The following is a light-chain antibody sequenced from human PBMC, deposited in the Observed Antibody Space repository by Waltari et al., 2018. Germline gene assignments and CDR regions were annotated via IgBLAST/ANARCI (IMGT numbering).Light chain of an antibody. Sequence: QSALTQPASVSGSPGQSITLSCTGTSSDVAGYNYVSWYQQHPGKAPKLMIYEVSNRPSGVSNRFSGSKSGNTASLTISGLQAEDEADYYCSSYTSSSTLEVFGGGTKLTVL. CDR3: SSYTSSSTLEV. V-gene: IGLV2-14*01. J-gene: IGLJ2*01. CDR1: SSDVAGYNY. CDR2: EVS.